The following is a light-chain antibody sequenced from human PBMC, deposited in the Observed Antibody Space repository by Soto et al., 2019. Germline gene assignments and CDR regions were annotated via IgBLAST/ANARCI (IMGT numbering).Light chain of an antibody. J-gene: IGKJ5*01. Sequence: EIVMTQSPATLSVSPGERSTVSCRASQSVSSNLAWYQQKPGQAPRLLIYGASTRATGIPARFSGSGSGTEFTLTFSSLQSEDFAVYYCQQNDDWPPSTFGQGTRLEIK. CDR1: QSVSSN. CDR2: GAS. CDR3: QQNDDWPPST. V-gene: IGKV3-15*01.